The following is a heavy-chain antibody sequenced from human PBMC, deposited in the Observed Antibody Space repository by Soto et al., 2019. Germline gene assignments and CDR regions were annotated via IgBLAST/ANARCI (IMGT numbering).Heavy chain of an antibody. J-gene: IGHJ2*01. CDR3: AKFEGHPLEYWYLDF. V-gene: IGHV3-23*01. CDR1: GFTFSAYA. CDR2: IHGGGGAT. D-gene: IGHD1-1*01. Sequence: EVQLLESGGGLVQPGGSLRLSCAASGFTFSAYAMGWVRQAPGKGLEWVSTIHGGGGATHYADSVKGRFTISRDDSKNTLYAQMNSLRAEYTSVYYCAKFEGHPLEYWYLDFWGRDTLVTVSS.